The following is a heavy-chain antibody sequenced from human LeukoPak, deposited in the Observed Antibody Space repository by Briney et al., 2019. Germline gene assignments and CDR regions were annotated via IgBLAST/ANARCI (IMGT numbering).Heavy chain of an antibody. D-gene: IGHD2-15*01. CDR1: GFTFSSYE. Sequence: PGGSLRLSCAASGFTFSSYEMNWVRQAPGKGLEWVSYISSSGSTIYYADSVKGRFTISRDNAKNSLYLQMNSLRAEDTAVYYCARHPLLGYCSGGSCYSRGGTNPLDYWGQGTLVTVSS. CDR3: ARHPLLGYCSGGSCYSRGGTNPLDY. V-gene: IGHV3-48*03. J-gene: IGHJ4*02. CDR2: ISSSGSTI.